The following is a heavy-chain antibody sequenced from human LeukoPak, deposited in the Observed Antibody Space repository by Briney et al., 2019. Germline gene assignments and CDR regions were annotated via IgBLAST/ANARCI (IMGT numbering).Heavy chain of an antibody. J-gene: IGHJ5*02. Sequence: SETLSLTCTVSGGSISSSSYYWGWIRQPPGNGLEWIGSIYYSGSTYYDPSLKSRVTISVDTSKNQFSLKLSSVTAADTAVYYCARRDRAKGYNWFDPWGQGTLVTVSS. V-gene: IGHV4-39*01. CDR3: ARRDRAKGYNWFDP. CDR1: GGSISSSSYY. CDR2: IYYSGST.